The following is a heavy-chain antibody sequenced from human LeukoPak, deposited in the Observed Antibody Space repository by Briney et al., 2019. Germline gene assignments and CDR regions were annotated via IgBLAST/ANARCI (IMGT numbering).Heavy chain of an antibody. CDR2: IYYSGST. Sequence: SETLSLTYTVSGGSISSYYWSWIRQPPGKGLEWIGYIYYSGSTNYNPSLKSRVTISVDTSKNQFSLKLSSVTAEDTAVYYCATHSLDSSSSDGDYWGQGTLVTVSS. CDR3: ATHSLDSSSSDGDY. J-gene: IGHJ4*02. CDR1: GGSISSYY. V-gene: IGHV4-59*01. D-gene: IGHD6-6*01.